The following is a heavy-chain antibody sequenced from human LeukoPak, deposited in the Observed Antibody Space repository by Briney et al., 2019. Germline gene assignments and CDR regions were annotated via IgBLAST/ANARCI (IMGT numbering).Heavy chain of an antibody. CDR2: INHSGST. V-gene: IGHV4-34*01. Sequence: SETLSLTCAVYGGSFSGYYWSRIRQPPGKGLEWIGEINHSGSTNYNPSLKSRVTISVDTSKNQFSLKLSSVTAADTAVYYCASRERYCSGGSCYSAPYYYYYMDVWGKGTTVTVSS. D-gene: IGHD2-15*01. J-gene: IGHJ6*03. CDR1: GGSFSGYY. CDR3: ASRERYCSGGSCYSAPYYYYYMDV.